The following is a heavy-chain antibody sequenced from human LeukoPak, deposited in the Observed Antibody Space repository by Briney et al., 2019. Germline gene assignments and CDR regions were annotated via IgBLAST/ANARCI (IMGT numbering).Heavy chain of an antibody. CDR3: ARDRVDSGWYGRGY. J-gene: IGHJ4*02. CDR1: GFTFSSYS. V-gene: IGHV3-21*01. D-gene: IGHD6-19*01. Sequence: GSLRLSCAASGFTFSSYSMNWVRQAPGKGLEWVSSISSSSSYIYYADSVKGRFTISRDNAKNSLYLQMNSLRAEDAAVYYCARDRVDSGWYGRGYWGQGTLVTVSS. CDR2: ISSSSSYI.